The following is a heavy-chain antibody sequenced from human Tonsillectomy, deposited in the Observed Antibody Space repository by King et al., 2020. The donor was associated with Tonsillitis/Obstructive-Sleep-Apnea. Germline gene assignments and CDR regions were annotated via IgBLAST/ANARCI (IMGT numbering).Heavy chain of an antibody. CDR1: GFTFDDYA. D-gene: IGHD3-10*01. Sequence: VQLVESGGGLVQPGRSLRLTCAASGFTFDDYAMYWVRQAPGKGLEWVSGISWNSGSIGYADSVKGRFTISRDNAKNSLYLQMNSLRAEDTALYYCAKARDAFIGGNYYYIDVWGKGTTVTVSS. CDR2: ISWNSGSI. J-gene: IGHJ6*03. V-gene: IGHV3-9*01. CDR3: AKARDAFIGGNYYYIDV.